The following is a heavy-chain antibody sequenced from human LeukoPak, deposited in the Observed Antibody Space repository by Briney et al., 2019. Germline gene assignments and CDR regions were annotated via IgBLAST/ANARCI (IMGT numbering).Heavy chain of an antibody. Sequence: IPSETLSLTCTVSGVSISSYYWSWIRQPPGKGLEWIGYIYYSGSTTYNPSLKSRVTISVDTSKNQFSLKLSSVTAADTAVYFCATFVETTMVTDYWGQGTLVTVSS. D-gene: IGHD5-18*01. CDR3: ATFVETTMVTDY. CDR1: GVSISSYY. J-gene: IGHJ4*02. V-gene: IGHV4-59*01. CDR2: IYYSGST.